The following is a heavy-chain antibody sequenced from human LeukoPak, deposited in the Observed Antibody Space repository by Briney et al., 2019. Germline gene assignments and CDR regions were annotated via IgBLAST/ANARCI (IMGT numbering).Heavy chain of an antibody. D-gene: IGHD3-10*02. Sequence: SETLSLTCAVYGGSFSGYYWSWIRQPPGKGLEWIGEINHSGSTNYNPSLKSRVTISVDTSKNQFSLKLSSVAAADTAVYYCARVRVRGVIILYFDYWGQGTLVTVSS. CDR2: INHSGST. J-gene: IGHJ4*02. CDR1: GGSFSGYY. V-gene: IGHV4-34*01. CDR3: ARVRVRGVIILYFDY.